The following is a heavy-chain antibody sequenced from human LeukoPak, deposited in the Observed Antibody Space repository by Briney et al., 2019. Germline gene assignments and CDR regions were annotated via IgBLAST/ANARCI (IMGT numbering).Heavy chain of an antibody. CDR2: ISGSGGST. CDR1: GFTFRNYG. D-gene: IGHD3-3*01. Sequence: GGTLRLSCAASGFTFRNYGMGWVRQAPGKGLEWVSAISGSGGSTYYADSAKGRFTISRDNSKNTLYLQLNSLRAEDTAIYYCAHHGGGTIRIAAFDIWGQGTMVTVSS. CDR3: AHHGGGTIRIAAFDI. J-gene: IGHJ3*02. V-gene: IGHV3-23*01.